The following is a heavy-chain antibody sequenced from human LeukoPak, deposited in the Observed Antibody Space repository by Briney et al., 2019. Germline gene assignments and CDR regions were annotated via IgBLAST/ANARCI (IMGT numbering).Heavy chain of an antibody. CDR1: GFTFSSYG. V-gene: IGHV3-30*18. Sequence: PGGSLRLSCAASGFTFSSYGMHWVRQAPGKGLEWVAVISYDGSNKYYADSVKGRFTISRDNSKNTLYLQMNSLRAEDTAVYYCAKDRFTLSGSYYSDWGQGTLVTVSS. J-gene: IGHJ4*02. CDR3: AKDRFTLSGSYYSD. CDR2: ISYDGSNK. D-gene: IGHD1-26*01.